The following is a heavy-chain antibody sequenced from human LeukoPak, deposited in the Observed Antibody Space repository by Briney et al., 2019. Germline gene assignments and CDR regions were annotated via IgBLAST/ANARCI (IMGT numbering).Heavy chain of an antibody. J-gene: IGHJ4*02. CDR1: GFTFSSYA. Sequence: GGSLRLSCAASGFTFSSYAMSWVRQAPGKGLEWVSAISGSGGSTYYADSVKGRFTISRDNSKNTLYLQMNSLRDEDTAVYYCARDPRYYDSSGLHVADDYWGQGTLVTVSS. D-gene: IGHD3-22*01. CDR2: ISGSGGST. CDR3: ARDPRYYDSSGLHVADDY. V-gene: IGHV3-23*01.